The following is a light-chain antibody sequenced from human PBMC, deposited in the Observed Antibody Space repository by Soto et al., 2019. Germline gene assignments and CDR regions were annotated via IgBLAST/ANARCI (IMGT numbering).Light chain of an antibody. J-gene: IGKJ4*01. CDR2: AAS. V-gene: IGKV1-39*01. CDR1: HYISTY. Sequence: DIQMTQSPSSLSASVGGRVAISCRASHYISTYLNWYQQRPGKAPKLLIYAASSLQSGVPSRFSGSGSGTDFTLTISSLQPEDFAAYYCQQTYSTPRPFGGGTKVDIX. CDR3: QQTYSTPRP.